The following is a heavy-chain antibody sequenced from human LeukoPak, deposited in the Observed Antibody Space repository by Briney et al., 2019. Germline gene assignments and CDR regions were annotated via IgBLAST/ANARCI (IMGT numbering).Heavy chain of an antibody. CDR2: ISWNRGSI. D-gene: IGHD2-2*01. CDR3: AKDLRGSGTRVGAFDI. CDR1: GGSISSYY. Sequence: LSLTCTVSGGSISSYYWSWVRQAPGKGLEWVSGISWNRGSIGYADSVKGRFTISRDNAKNSLYLQMNSLRAEDTALYYCAKDLRGSGTRVGAFDIWGQGTMVTVSS. V-gene: IGHV3-9*01. J-gene: IGHJ3*02.